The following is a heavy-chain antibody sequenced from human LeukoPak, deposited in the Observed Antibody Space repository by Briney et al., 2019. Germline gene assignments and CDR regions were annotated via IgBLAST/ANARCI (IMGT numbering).Heavy chain of an antibody. CDR3: TRAMTPYELLTGDAFDI. D-gene: IGHD1-14*01. CDR1: GFTFGDYA. J-gene: IGHJ3*02. CDR2: IRSKAYGGTT. Sequence: GGSLRLSCTASGFTFGDYAMSWFRQAPGKGLEWVGFIRSKAYGGTTEYAASVKGRFTISRDDSKSIAYLQMNSLKTEDTAVYYCTRAMTPYELLTGDAFDIWGQGTMVTVSS. V-gene: IGHV3-49*03.